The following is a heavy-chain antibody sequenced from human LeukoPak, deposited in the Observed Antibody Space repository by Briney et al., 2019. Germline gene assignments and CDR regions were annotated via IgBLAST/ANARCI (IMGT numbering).Heavy chain of an antibody. D-gene: IGHD3-9*01. J-gene: IGHJ4*02. CDR2: IIPIFGTA. Sequence: SVKVSCKASGGTFSSYAISWVRQAPGQGLEWMGGIIPIFGTANYAQKFQGRVTITADKSTSTAYMELSSLRSEDTAVYYCARVKFVRYFDWLFPFDYWGQGTLVTVSS. CDR3: ARVKFVRYFDWLFPFDY. CDR1: GGTFSSYA. V-gene: IGHV1-69*06.